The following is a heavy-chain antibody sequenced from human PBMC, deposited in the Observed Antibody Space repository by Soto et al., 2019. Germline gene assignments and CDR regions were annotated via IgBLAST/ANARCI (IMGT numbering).Heavy chain of an antibody. D-gene: IGHD6-19*01. CDR2: ISYDGSNK. CDR1: GFTFSSYG. J-gene: IGHJ4*02. V-gene: IGHV3-30*18. CDR3: AKAYHSSGYYFDY. Sequence: GGSLRLSCAASGFTFSSYGMHWVRQAPGKGLEWVAVISYDGSNKYYADSVKGRFTISRDNSKNTLYLQMNSLRAEDTAVYYCAKAYHSSGYYFDYWGQGTLVTVSS.